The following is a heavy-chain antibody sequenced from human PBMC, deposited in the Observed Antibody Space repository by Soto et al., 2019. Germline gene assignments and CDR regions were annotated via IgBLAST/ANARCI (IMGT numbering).Heavy chain of an antibody. CDR3: AKAVQQLVPYLAY. J-gene: IGHJ4*02. CDR2: ISGNGGST. D-gene: IGHD6-13*01. CDR1: GFTFSSYA. Sequence: EVQLLESGGGLVQPGGSLRLSCAASGFTFSSYAMSWVRQAPGKGLEWVSAISGNGGSTYYADSVKGRFTSSRDNSKNKLYLQMNSLRAEDTAVYYCAKAVQQLVPYLAYWGQGTLVTVSS. V-gene: IGHV3-23*01.